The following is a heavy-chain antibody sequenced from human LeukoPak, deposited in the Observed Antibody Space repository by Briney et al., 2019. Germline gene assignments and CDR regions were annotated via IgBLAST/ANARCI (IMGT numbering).Heavy chain of an antibody. V-gene: IGHV1-69*13. CDR3: ARGGPDGGNFDY. D-gene: IGHD4-23*01. Sequence: ASVKVSCKASGGTFSSYAISWVRQAPGQGLEWMGGIIPIFGTANYAQKFQGRVTITADESTSTAYMELSSLRSEDTAVYYCARGGPDGGNFDYWGQGTLVTVSS. CDR2: IIPIFGTA. J-gene: IGHJ4*02. CDR1: GGTFSSYA.